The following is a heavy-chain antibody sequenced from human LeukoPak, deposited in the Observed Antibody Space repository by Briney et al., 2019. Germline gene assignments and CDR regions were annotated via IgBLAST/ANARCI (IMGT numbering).Heavy chain of an antibody. V-gene: IGHV3-23*01. CDR3: AKGAGRGYCSGGSCDYFDY. D-gene: IGHD2-15*01. CDR1: GFAFSNYA. CDR2: ISGFNT. Sequence: GSLRLSCTTSGFAFSNYAMNWVRQAPGKGPEWVSGISGFNTYYADSVKGRFTISRDNSKNTLYLQMNSLRAEDTAVYYCAKGAGRGYCSGGSCDYFDYWGQGTLVTVSS. J-gene: IGHJ4*02.